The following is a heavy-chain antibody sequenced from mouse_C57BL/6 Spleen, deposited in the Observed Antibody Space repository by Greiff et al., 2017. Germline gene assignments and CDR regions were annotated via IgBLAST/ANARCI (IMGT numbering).Heavy chain of an antibody. CDR3: ASSITTVVNYYYALDY. D-gene: IGHD1-1*01. J-gene: IGHJ4*01. V-gene: IGHV1-22*01. Sequence: EVQLQQSGPELVKPGASVKMSCKASGYTFTDYNMHWVKQSHGKSLEWIGYINPNNGGTSYNQKFKGKATLTVNKSSSTAYMELRSLTSEDSAVYYCASSITTVVNYYYALDYWGQGTSVTVSS. CDR2: INPNNGGT. CDR1: GYTFTDYN.